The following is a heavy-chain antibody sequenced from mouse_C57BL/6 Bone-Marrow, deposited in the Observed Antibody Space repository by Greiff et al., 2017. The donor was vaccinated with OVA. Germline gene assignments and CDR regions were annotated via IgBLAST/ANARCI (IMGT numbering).Heavy chain of an antibody. CDR2: IFPGSGST. J-gene: IGHJ3*01. CDR3: ARYWAWFAY. D-gene: IGHD4-1*01. V-gene: IGHV1-9*01. CDR1: GYTFTGYW. Sequence: QVQLQQSGAELMKPGASVKLSCKASGYTFTGYWIEWVKQRPGHGLEWIGEIFPGSGSTNYNEKIKGNSTLTVDKSSTTAYMQLSSLTSEDSAIYYCARYWAWFAYWGQGTLVTVSA.